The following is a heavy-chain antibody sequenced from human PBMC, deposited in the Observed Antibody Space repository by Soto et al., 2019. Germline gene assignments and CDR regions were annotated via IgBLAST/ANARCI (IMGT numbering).Heavy chain of an antibody. V-gene: IGHV3-73*01. CDR2: IRSKANSYAT. CDR3: TRLDYGGNQDYFDY. CDR1: GFTFSGSA. D-gene: IGHD4-17*01. Sequence: GGSLRLSCAASGFTFSGSAMHWVRQASGKGLEWVGRIRSKANSYATAYAASVKGRFTISRDDSKNTAYLQMNSLKTEDTAVYYCTRLDYGGNQDYFDYWGQGTLVTVSS. J-gene: IGHJ4*02.